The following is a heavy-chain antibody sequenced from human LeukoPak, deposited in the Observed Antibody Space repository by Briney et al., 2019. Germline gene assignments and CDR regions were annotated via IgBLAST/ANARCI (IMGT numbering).Heavy chain of an antibody. V-gene: IGHV3-74*01. CDR1: GFSFSSYW. D-gene: IGHD2-15*01. J-gene: IGHJ4*02. CDR3: ARGRPHGSDY. CDR2: ISSDGSST. Sequence: PGGSLRLSCAASGFSFSSYWMNWVRQAPGKGLVWVSRISSDGSSTNYADPVKGRFTISRDNAKNTLYLQMNSLRVEDTAVYYCARGRPHGSDYWGQGTLVTVSS.